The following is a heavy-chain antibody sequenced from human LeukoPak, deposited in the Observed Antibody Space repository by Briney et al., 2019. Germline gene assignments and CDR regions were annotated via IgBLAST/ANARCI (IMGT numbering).Heavy chain of an antibody. J-gene: IGHJ5*02. V-gene: IGHV3-21*01. CDR3: ARADCSSSTCYLRRSWFDP. CDR2: MTTSSRDI. CDR1: GFTLSNYD. Sequence: GGSLRLSCAASGFTLSNYDMNWVRQAPRKGLEWVSSMTTSSRDIYYKDSVRCRFTISGDDANNSLYLEMNSLRAEDTAVYYCARADCSSSTCYLRRSWFDPWGQGTLVTVSS. D-gene: IGHD2-2*01.